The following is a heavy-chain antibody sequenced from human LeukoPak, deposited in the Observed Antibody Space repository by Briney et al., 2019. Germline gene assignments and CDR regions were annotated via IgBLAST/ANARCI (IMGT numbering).Heavy chain of an antibody. J-gene: IGHJ6*03. D-gene: IGHD6-13*01. CDR2: ISSSSSYI. Sequence: GGSLRLSCAASGFTFSSYSMNWVRQAPGKGLEWVSSISSSSSYIYYADPVKGRFTISRDNAKNSLYLQMNSLRAEDTAVYYCARGGYSSSWYSQISGDWNMDVWGKGTTVTISS. V-gene: IGHV3-21*01. CDR1: GFTFSSYS. CDR3: ARGGYSSSWYSQISGDWNMDV.